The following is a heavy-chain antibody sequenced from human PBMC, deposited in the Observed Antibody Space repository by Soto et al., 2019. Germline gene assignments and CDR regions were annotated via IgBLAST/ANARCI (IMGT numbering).Heavy chain of an antibody. CDR1: GGSISSGGYY. J-gene: IGHJ5*02. D-gene: IGHD2-8*01. CDR3: ARGYCTNGVCSPANDP. V-gene: IGHV4-31*03. CDR2: IYYSGST. Sequence: TLSLTCTVSGGSISSGGYYWSWIRQHPGKGLEWIGYIYYSGSTYYNPSLKSRVTISVDTSKNQFSLKLSSVTAADTAVYYCARGYCTNGVCSPANDPWGQGTLVTVSS.